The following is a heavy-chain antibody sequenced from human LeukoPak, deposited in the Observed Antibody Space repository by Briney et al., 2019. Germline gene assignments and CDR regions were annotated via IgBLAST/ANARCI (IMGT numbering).Heavy chain of an antibody. D-gene: IGHD5-18*01. V-gene: IGHV4-39*01. CDR1: GVSISSGGYY. Sequence: SETLSLTCTVSGVSISSGGYYWGWIRQPPGKGLEWIGSIYYSGSTYYNPSLKSRVTISVDTSKNQFSLKLSSVTAADTAVYYCARQTWIQLWFLDYWGQGTLVTVSS. J-gene: IGHJ4*02. CDR3: ARQTWIQLWFLDY. CDR2: IYYSGST.